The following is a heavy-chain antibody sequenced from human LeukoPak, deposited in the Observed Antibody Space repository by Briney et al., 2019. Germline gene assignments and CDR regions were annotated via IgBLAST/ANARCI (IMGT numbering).Heavy chain of an antibody. CDR1: GYTFSSHN. D-gene: IGHD6-6*01. CDR2: ISSSSSYI. V-gene: IGHV3-21*01. CDR3: ARGSIATRPTFFDN. Sequence: PGGSLRLSCAASGYTFSSHNINWVRDAPGRGLECVSSISSSSSYIYYADSAWGGFTISRDNAKTSLYLQRDSLRDEDTAVYYCARGSIATRPTFFDNWGQGALVSVSS. J-gene: IGHJ4*02.